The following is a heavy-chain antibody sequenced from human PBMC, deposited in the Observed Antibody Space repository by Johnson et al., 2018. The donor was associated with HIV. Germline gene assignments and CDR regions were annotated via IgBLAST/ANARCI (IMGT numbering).Heavy chain of an antibody. V-gene: IGHV3-30-3*02. Sequence: QVQLVESGGGVVQPGRSLRLSCAASGFTFRSYAMHWVRQTPGKGLEWVAVVSYHGSNKYYAAYVKGRFTISRDNSKNTLYMQMNSLRAEDTAMYYCAKKGGHYFTSHDAFDIWGQGTVVTVSS. CDR2: VSYHGSNK. D-gene: IGHD3-16*01. CDR1: GFTFRSYA. J-gene: IGHJ3*02. CDR3: AKKGGHYFTSHDAFDI.